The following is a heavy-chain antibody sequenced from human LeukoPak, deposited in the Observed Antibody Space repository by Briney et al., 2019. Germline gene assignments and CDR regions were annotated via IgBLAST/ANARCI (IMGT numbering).Heavy chain of an antibody. CDR3: ARVLLWFGEGSMDV. CDR2: ISAYNGNT. V-gene: IGHV1-18*01. Sequence: ASVKVSCKASGYTFTSYGISWVRQAPGQGLEWMGRISAYNGNTNYAQKLQGRVTMTTDTSTSTAYMELRSLRSDDTAVYYCARVLLWFGEGSMDVWGQGTTVTVSS. CDR1: GYTFTSYG. J-gene: IGHJ6*02. D-gene: IGHD3-10*01.